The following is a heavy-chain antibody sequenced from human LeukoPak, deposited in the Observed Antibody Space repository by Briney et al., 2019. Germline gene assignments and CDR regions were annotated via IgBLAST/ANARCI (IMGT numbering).Heavy chain of an antibody. CDR2: ISDSGGST. Sequence: GGSLRLSCSASGFPFSSYAMHWVRQAPGKGLVYVSAISDSGGSTYYADSVKGRSTISRDNSKNTLYLQMSSLRAEDTAVYFCVRGYSFGPYGMDVWGQGTTVTVSS. CDR3: VRGYSFGPYGMDV. J-gene: IGHJ6*02. D-gene: IGHD2-15*01. CDR1: GFPFSSYA. V-gene: IGHV3-64D*09.